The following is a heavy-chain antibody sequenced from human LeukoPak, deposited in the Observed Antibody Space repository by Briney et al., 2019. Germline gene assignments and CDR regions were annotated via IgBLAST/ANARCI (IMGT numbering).Heavy chain of an antibody. Sequence: PGGSLRLSCAASGFTFSNAWMSWVRRAPGKGLEWVGRIKSKTDGGTTDYAAPVKGRFTISRDDSKNTLYLQMNSLKTEDTAVYYCTTVEGSYYDILTGPGTFDYWGQGTLVTVSS. CDR2: IKSKTDGGTT. J-gene: IGHJ4*02. CDR3: TTVEGSYYDILTGPGTFDY. D-gene: IGHD3-9*01. CDR1: GFTFSNAW. V-gene: IGHV3-15*01.